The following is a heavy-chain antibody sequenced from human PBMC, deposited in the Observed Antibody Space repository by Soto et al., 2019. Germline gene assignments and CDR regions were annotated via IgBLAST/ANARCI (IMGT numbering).Heavy chain of an antibody. J-gene: IGHJ3*01. CDR2: ISQDGTEK. CDR3: AKIISRGTGDAFHV. Sequence: QMLLVESGGGVVQPGRSLRLSCAASGFDFSDYRMHWVRQAPGKGLEWVGAISQDGTEKFYGQSTLGRFAISRDNSKTTLFLQMNSPRVEDTAVYFCAKIISRGTGDAFHVWGQGTMVTVSS. V-gene: IGHV3-30*18. CDR1: GFDFSDYR. D-gene: IGHD1-1*01.